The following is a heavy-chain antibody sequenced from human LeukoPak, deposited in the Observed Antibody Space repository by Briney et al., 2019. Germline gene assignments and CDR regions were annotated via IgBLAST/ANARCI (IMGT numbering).Heavy chain of an antibody. CDR3: ARVTGGYCSSTSCRGGYFDY. CDR1: GGSISSGGYS. Sequence: SETLSLTCAISGGSISSGGYSWSWIRQPPGKGLEWIGYIYHSGSTYYNPSLKSRVTISVDRSKNQFSLKLSSVTAADTAVYYCARVTGGYCSSTSCRGGYFDYWGQGTLVTVSP. CDR2: IYHSGST. J-gene: IGHJ4*02. D-gene: IGHD2-2*01. V-gene: IGHV4-30-2*01.